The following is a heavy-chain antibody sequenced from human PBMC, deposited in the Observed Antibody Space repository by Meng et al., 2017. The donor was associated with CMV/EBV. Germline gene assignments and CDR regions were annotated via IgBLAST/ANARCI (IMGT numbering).Heavy chain of an antibody. J-gene: IGHJ4*02. CDR3: GRLMGATTADF. CDR2: IYYSGTT. CDR1: GVSISSTGHY. Sequence: VSGVSISSTGHYWSWFRQHPGKGLEWIGYIYYSGTTYYSPSLKSRVTISIDTSKNQFSLKLSSVTAADTAVYYCGRLMGATTADFWGQGTLVTVSS. V-gene: IGHV4-31*02. D-gene: IGHD1-26*01.